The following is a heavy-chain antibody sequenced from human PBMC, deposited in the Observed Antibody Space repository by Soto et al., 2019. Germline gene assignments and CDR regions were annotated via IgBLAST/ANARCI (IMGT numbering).Heavy chain of an antibody. J-gene: IGHJ4*02. D-gene: IGHD2-15*01. CDR1: GYTFTGYY. CDR3: ASLCSGGSCPLDY. V-gene: IGHV1-18*04. Sequence: ASVKVSCKASGYTFTGYYMHWVRQAPGQGLEWMGWISAYSGNTNYAQKLQGRVTMTTDTSTSTAYMELRSLRSDDTAVYYCASLCSGGSCPLDYWGQGTLVTVSS. CDR2: ISAYSGNT.